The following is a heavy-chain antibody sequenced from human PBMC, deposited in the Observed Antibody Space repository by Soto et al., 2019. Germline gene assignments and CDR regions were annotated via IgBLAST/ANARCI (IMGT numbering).Heavy chain of an antibody. CDR3: ARARANSWYDFDS. CDR1: HGSLSPHY. J-gene: IGHJ4*02. D-gene: IGHD6-13*01. CDR2: VFSSGIT. V-gene: IGHV4-4*07. Sequence: QVQLRESGPGLVKSSETLSLTCTVSHGSLSPHYWSWIRQPAGKGLEWVGRVFSSGITKYNPSLRSRVTMSVETSKNLFSLNLTSVTAADTAIYYCARARANSWYDFDSWGRGVLVTVSS.